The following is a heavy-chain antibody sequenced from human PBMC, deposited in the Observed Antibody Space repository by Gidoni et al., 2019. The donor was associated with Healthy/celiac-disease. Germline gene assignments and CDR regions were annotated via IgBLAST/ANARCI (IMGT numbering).Heavy chain of an antibody. D-gene: IGHD6-13*01. CDR2: ISWNSGSI. V-gene: IGHV3-9*01. CDR3: AKDIGIAAAGYFDY. CDR1: GFTFDAYA. Sequence: EVQLVESGGGLVQPGRSRRLSCSASGFTFDAYAMHWVRQAPGKGLEWVSGISWNSGSIGYADSVKGRFTISRDNAKNSLYLQMNSLRAEDTALYYCAKDIGIAAAGYFDYWGQGTLVTVSS. J-gene: IGHJ4*02.